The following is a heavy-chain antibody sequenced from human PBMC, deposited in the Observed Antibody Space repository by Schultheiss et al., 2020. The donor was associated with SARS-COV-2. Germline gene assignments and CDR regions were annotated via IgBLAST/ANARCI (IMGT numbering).Heavy chain of an antibody. CDR1: GFTFSSYA. CDR3: AKGRRFLEWLLFDY. Sequence: GGSLRLSCAASGFTFSSYAMHWVRQAPGKGLEWVAVISYDGSNKYYADSVKGRFTISRDNSKNTLYLQMNSLRAEDTAVYYCAKGRRFLEWLLFDYWGQGTLVTVSS. J-gene: IGHJ4*02. V-gene: IGHV3-30*01. D-gene: IGHD3-3*01. CDR2: ISYDGSNK.